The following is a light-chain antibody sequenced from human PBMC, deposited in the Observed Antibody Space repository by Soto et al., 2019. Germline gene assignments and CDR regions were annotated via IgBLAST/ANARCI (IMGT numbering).Light chain of an antibody. Sequence: DIQMTQSPSTLSASVGDRVTITCRASQSISSWLAWYQQKPGKAPKLLIYKASSLESGVPSRFSGSGSGTDFTLTISSLQPADFATYYCQQYNSYSGTFGQGTKLEIK. J-gene: IGKJ2*01. V-gene: IGKV1-5*03. CDR2: KAS. CDR3: QQYNSYSGT. CDR1: QSISSW.